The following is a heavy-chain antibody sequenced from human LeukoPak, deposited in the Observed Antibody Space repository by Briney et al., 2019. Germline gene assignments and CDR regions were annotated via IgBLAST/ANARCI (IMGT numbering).Heavy chain of an antibody. Sequence: PSETLSLTCAVYGGSFSGYYWSWIRQPPGKGLEWIGEINHSGSTNYNPSLKCRVTISVDTSKNQFSLKLSSVTAADTAVYYCARGRHGSGSYYSFYYYGMDVWGQGTTVTVSS. V-gene: IGHV4-34*01. CDR1: GGSFSGYY. CDR3: ARGRHGSGSYYSFYYYGMDV. CDR2: INHSGST. J-gene: IGHJ6*02. D-gene: IGHD3-10*01.